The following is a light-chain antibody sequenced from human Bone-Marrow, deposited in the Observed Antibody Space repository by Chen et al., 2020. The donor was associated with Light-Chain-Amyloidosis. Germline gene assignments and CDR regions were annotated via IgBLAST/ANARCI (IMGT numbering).Light chain of an antibody. J-gene: IGLJ2*01. CDR3: SSFTITNTWI. CDR1: SSDVGGYNY. V-gene: IGLV2-14*01. CDR2: EVT. Sequence: QSALTQPASVSGSPGQSITIPCTGTSSDVGGYNYGSWYQQHPGKAPKLMIYEVTNRPSGISIRFAGSKSGNTASLTISGLQAEDEADYYCSSFTITNTWIFGGGTKLTVL.